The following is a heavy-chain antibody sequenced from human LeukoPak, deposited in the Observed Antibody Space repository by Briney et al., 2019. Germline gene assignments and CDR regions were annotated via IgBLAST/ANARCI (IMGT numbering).Heavy chain of an antibody. Sequence: GGSLRLSCAASGFTFSSYWMSWVRQAPGKGLEWVANIKQDGSEKYYVDSVKGRFTISRDNAKNSLYRQMNSLRAEDTAVYYCARPAYSSSWWDAFDIWGQGTMVTVSS. CDR1: GFTFSSYW. J-gene: IGHJ3*02. V-gene: IGHV3-7*01. CDR2: IKQDGSEK. D-gene: IGHD6-13*01. CDR3: ARPAYSSSWWDAFDI.